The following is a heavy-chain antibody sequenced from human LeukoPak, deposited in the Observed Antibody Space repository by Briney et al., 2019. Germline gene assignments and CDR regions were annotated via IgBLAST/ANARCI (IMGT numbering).Heavy chain of an antibody. CDR1: GFTFSSYA. D-gene: IGHD6-13*01. Sequence: GGSLRLSCAASGFTFSSYAMHWVRQAPGKGLEWVAVISYDGSNKYYADSVKGRFTISRDNSKNTLYLQMNSMRAEDTAVYYCARPRIAAAGTVYFDYWGQGTLVTVSS. CDR3: ARPRIAAAGTVYFDY. CDR2: ISYDGSNK. J-gene: IGHJ4*02. V-gene: IGHV3-30-3*01.